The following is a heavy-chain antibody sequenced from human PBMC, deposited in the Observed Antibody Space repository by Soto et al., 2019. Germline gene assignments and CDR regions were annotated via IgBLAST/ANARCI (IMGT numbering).Heavy chain of an antibody. Sequence: SGPTLVNPTQTLTLTCTFSGFSLSTSGVGVGWIRQPPGKALEWLALIYWDDDKRYSPSLKSRLTITKDTSKNQVVLTMTNMDPVDTATYYCAHRGYSYGYYDYFDYWGQGTLVTVSS. D-gene: IGHD5-18*01. J-gene: IGHJ4*02. CDR1: GFSLSTSGVG. CDR2: IYWDDDK. V-gene: IGHV2-5*02. CDR3: AHRGYSYGYYDYFDY.